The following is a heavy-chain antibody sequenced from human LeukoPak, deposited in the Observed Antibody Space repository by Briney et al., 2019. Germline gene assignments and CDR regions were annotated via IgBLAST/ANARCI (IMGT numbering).Heavy chain of an antibody. V-gene: IGHV3-66*02. CDR3: ASGSGAFDI. J-gene: IGHJ3*02. CDR2: VDFGGNT. D-gene: IGHD3-10*01. Sequence: GGSLRLSCAASGVAVSSNSFSWVRQAPGKGLEWVSVVDFGGNTNYADSVKGRFTISRDNSKNTLYLQMNSLRAEDTAVYYCASGSGAFDIWGQGTMVTVSS. CDR1: GVAVSSNS.